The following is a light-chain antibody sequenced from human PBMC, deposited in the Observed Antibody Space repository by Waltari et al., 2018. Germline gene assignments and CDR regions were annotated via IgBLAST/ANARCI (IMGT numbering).Light chain of an antibody. CDR2: GVS. CDR3: NSFTSRTTYV. CDR1: SSDIGAYNY. Sequence: QSALTQPASVSGSPGQSITISCPGTSSDIGAYNYVSWYQQHPGKAPKVMIYGVSNRPSGVSNRFSGSKSGNTASLSISGLQAEDEADYYCNSFTSRTTYVFGTGTKVTVL. V-gene: IGLV2-14*01. J-gene: IGLJ1*01.